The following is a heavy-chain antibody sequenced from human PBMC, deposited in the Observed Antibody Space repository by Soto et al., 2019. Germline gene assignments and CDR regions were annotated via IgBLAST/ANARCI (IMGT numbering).Heavy chain of an antibody. D-gene: IGHD5-18*01. CDR2: ISSSSSTI. CDR1: GFTFSSYS. Sequence: GGSLRLSCAASGFTFSSYSMNWVRQAPGKGLEWVSYISSSSSTIYYADSVKGRFTISRDNAKNSLYLQMNSLRAEDTAVYYCARVFVGGYSYGYWYFDLWGRGTLVTVSS. CDR3: ARVFVGGYSYGYWYFDL. J-gene: IGHJ2*01. V-gene: IGHV3-48*04.